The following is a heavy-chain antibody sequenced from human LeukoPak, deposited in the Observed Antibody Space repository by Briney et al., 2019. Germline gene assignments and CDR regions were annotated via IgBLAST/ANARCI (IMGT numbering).Heavy chain of an antibody. Sequence: GGSLRLSCAASGFTFSSYTMNWVRQAPGKGLEWVSSISSSSSYIYYADSVKDRFTISRDNAKNSLYLQMNSLRAEDTAVYYCAKRAYCDGSGRFYFDHWGQGTLVTVSS. D-gene: IGHD3-22*01. CDR1: GFTFSSYT. V-gene: IGHV3-21*01. CDR2: ISSSSSYI. J-gene: IGHJ4*02. CDR3: AKRAYCDGSGRFYFDH.